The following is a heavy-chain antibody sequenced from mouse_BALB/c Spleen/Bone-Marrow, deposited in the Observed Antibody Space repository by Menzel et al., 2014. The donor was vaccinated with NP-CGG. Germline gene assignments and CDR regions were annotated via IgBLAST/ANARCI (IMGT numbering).Heavy chain of an antibody. D-gene: IGHD2-4*01. CDR2: IWAGGST. CDR1: GFSLTSYG. Sequence: VKLMESGPGLVSPSQSLSITCTVSGFSLTSYGVHWVRQPPGKGLEWLGVIWAGGSTNYNSALMSRLSISKDNSKSQVFLKMNSLQTDDTAMYYCAREGSTMITTASAYWGQGTLVTVSA. J-gene: IGHJ3*01. CDR3: AREGSTMITTASAY. V-gene: IGHV2-9*02.